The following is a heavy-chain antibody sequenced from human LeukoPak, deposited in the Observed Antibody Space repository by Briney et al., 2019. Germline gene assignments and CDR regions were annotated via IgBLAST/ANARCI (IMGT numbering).Heavy chain of an antibody. CDR1: GYTFTNNG. J-gene: IGHJ3*02. Sequence: GASVKVSCKASGYTFTNNGITWVRQAPGQGLEWMGWISAYNHNTKYAQKLQGRFTMTTDISTNTAYMKLRRLRSDDTAVYYCARKYYFASGPKRVGFDIWGQGTMVTVSS. V-gene: IGHV1-18*01. CDR2: ISAYNHNT. D-gene: IGHD3-10*01. CDR3: ARKYYFASGPKRVGFDI.